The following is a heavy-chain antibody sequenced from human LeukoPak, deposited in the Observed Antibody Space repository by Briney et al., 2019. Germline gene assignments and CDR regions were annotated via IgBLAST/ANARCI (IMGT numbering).Heavy chain of an antibody. J-gene: IGHJ6*02. V-gene: IGHV4-30-4*01. CDR1: GGSISSGDYF. D-gene: IGHD2-2*01. Sequence: SQTLSLTCTVSGGSISSGDYFWSWIRQPPGKGLEWIGYVHYSGSAYYNSSLKSRGVISVDASNNQFSLKLTSVTAADTAVYYCARDRVEPGRYYYYGMDVWGQGTTVTVSS. CDR3: ARDRVEPGRYYYYGMDV. CDR2: VHYSGSA.